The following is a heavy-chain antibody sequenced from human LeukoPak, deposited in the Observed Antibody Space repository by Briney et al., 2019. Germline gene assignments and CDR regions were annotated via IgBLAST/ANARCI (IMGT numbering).Heavy chain of an antibody. CDR1: GYTFTSYY. Sequence: ASVKVSCKASGYTFTSYYMHWVRLAPGQGLEWMGIINPSGGSTSYAQKFQGRVTMTRDMSTSTVYMELSSLRSEDTAVYYCARGIGPEAFQDIVVVPAAIGYAFDIWGQGTMVTVSS. D-gene: IGHD2-2*01. CDR3: ARGIGPEAFQDIVVVPAAIGYAFDI. CDR2: INPSGGST. V-gene: IGHV1-46*01. J-gene: IGHJ3*02.